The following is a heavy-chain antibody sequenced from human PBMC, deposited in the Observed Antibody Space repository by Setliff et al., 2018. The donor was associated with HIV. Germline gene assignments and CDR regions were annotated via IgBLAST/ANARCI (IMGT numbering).Heavy chain of an antibody. V-gene: IGHV3-74*01. CDR3: LRWTTSHFDY. CDR2: INGDGSST. Sequence: PGGSLRLSCAASGFTFGNFWMHWVRQAPGKGLVWVARINGDGSSTSYSDSVKGRFTISRDNAKDTLYLQMNSLRAEDTAVYYCLRWTTSHFDYWGQVTLVTVSS. D-gene: IGHD4-4*01. J-gene: IGHJ4*02. CDR1: GFTFGNFW.